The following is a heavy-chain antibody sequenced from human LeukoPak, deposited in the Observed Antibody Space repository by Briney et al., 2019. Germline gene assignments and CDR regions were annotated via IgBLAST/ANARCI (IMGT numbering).Heavy chain of an antibody. CDR1: GFTFSSYS. CDR2: ISSSSSYI. D-gene: IGHD2-2*01. V-gene: IGHV3-21*01. CDR3: ARNYQLEDMDV. Sequence: GRSLRLSCAASGFTFSSYSMNWVRQAPGKGLEWVSSISSSSSYIYYADSVKGRFTISRDNAKNSLYLQMNSLRAEDTAVYYCARNYQLEDMDVWGQGTTVTVSS. J-gene: IGHJ6*02.